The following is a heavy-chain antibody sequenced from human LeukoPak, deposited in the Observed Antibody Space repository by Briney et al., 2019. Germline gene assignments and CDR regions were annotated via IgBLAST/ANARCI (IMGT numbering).Heavy chain of an antibody. CDR1: GYSFTNYW. Sequence: PGESLKISCKGSGYSFTNYWIAWVRQMPGKGLEWVGIFYPGDSDTRYSPSFQGQVTFSADKSISTAYLQWSSLQASDTAMYYCARHGSGSKFSRIPIDYRGQGTLVTVSS. J-gene: IGHJ4*02. D-gene: IGHD3-10*01. CDR3: ARHGSGSKFSRIPIDY. CDR2: FYPGDSDT. V-gene: IGHV5-51*01.